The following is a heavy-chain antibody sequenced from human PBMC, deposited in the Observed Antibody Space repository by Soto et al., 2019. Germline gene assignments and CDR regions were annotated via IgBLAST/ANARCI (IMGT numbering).Heavy chain of an antibody. J-gene: IGHJ6*02. CDR2: TNRAGSTT. CDR3: ARGLKGLYGTDV. Sequence: GGSLRLSCAASGFSFSSYWLPWVRQAPGKGLVWVSRTNRAGSTTGHADYATGRLTISRDNATNKLYPKMSSLRAEDTAVYYCARGLKGLYGTDVWGQGTTVTVSS. V-gene: IGHV3-74*01. CDR1: GFSFSSYW.